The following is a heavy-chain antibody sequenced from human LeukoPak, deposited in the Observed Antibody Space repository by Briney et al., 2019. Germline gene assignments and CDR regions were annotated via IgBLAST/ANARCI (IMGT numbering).Heavy chain of an antibody. D-gene: IGHD3-16*02. Sequence: PSETLSLTCAVSGGSISSSNWWSWVRQPPGKGLEWIGEIYHSGSTNYNPSLKSRVTISVDKSKNQFSPKLSSVTAADTAVYYCARSSVVWGSYRIFDYWGQGTLVTVSS. J-gene: IGHJ4*02. CDR2: IYHSGST. CDR1: GGSISSSNW. V-gene: IGHV4-4*02. CDR3: ARSSVVWGSYRIFDY.